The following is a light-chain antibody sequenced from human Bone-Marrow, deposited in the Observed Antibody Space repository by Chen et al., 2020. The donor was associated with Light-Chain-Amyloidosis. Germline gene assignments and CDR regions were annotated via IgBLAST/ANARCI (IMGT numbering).Light chain of an antibody. CDR3: QSADSSGTYEVI. CDR1: DLPTKY. CDR2: RDT. J-gene: IGLJ2*01. V-gene: IGLV3-25*03. Sequence: SYALTHPPSVTVSPGQTVRLTCSGDDLPTKYAYWYQQKPGQAPVLVIHRDTERPSGISERVSGSSSGTTATLTISGVQAEDEADYHCQSADSSGTYEVIFGGGTKLTVL.